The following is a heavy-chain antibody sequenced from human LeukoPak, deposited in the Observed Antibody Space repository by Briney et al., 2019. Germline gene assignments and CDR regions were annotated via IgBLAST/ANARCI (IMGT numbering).Heavy chain of an antibody. Sequence: SVKVSCKASGGTFSSYAISWVRQAPGQGLEWMGGIIPIFGTANYAQKFQGRVTITADESTSTAYMELSSLRSEDTAVYYCARGRSGYDLADYWGQGTLVTVSS. J-gene: IGHJ4*02. CDR2: IIPIFGTA. CDR1: GGTFSSYA. D-gene: IGHD5-12*01. CDR3: ARGRSGYDLADY. V-gene: IGHV1-69*13.